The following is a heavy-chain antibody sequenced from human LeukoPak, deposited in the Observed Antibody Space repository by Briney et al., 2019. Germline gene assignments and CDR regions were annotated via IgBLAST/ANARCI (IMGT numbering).Heavy chain of an antibody. CDR2: IKSKTDDGTT. Sequence: GSPRLSCAASGFTFSNAWMNWVRQAPGKGLEWVGRIKSKTDDGTTDYAAPVKGRFTISRDDSKNALYLQMNSLKTEDTAVYYCTTGRGYSGYDPIDYWGQGTLVTVSS. CDR1: GFTFSNAW. J-gene: IGHJ4*02. CDR3: TTGRGYSGYDPIDY. D-gene: IGHD5-12*01. V-gene: IGHV3-15*07.